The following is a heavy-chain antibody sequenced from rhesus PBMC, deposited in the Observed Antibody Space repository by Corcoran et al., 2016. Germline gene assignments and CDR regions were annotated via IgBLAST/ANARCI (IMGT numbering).Heavy chain of an antibody. Sequence: EVQLVETGGGLVQPGGSLRLSCGASGFTFSSPGMSWVRQAPGTGLEWVSGITNTGDRTFYADSVKGRFTISRDNSKNTVSLQMNSLRAEDTAVYYCSTDPGGVCCTFDYWGQGVLVTVSS. V-gene: IGHV3S5*01. D-gene: IGHD2-39*02. CDR2: ITNTGDRT. CDR1: GFTFSSPG. J-gene: IGHJ4*01. CDR3: STDPGGVCCTFDY.